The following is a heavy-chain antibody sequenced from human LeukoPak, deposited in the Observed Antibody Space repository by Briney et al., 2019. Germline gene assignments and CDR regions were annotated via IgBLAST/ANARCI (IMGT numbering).Heavy chain of an antibody. V-gene: IGHV1-8*01. CDR3: ARGQPGPIVVVVAATPNDY. Sequence: ASVTVSCKASGYTFTSYGINWVRQATGQGLEWMGWMNPNSGNTGYAQKFQGRVTMTRNTSISTAYMELSSLRSEDTAVYYCARGQPGPIVVVVAATPNDYWGQGTLVTVSS. J-gene: IGHJ4*02. D-gene: IGHD2-15*01. CDR2: MNPNSGNT. CDR1: GYTFTSYG.